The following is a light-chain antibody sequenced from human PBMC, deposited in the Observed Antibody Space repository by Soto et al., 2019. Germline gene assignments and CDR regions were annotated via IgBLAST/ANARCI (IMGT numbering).Light chain of an antibody. CDR2: AAS. CDR1: QGISNY. Sequence: IQVTHAPSRRSASVADRLTITVRASQGISNYVAWYQQKPGKVPKLLIYAASTLQSGVPSRFSGSGSGTDFTLTISSLQPEDVATYYCQKCGIVPCTCGGGTKVDIK. J-gene: IGKJ4*01. CDR3: QKCGIVPCT. V-gene: IGKV1-27*01.